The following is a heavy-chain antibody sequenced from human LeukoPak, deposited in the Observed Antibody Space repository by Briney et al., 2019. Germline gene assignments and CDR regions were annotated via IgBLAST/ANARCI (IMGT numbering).Heavy chain of an antibody. CDR2: IKQDGSEK. J-gene: IGHJ4*02. CDR1: GFTFSSYW. Sequence: PGGSLRLSCAASGFTFSSYWMTWVRQAPGKGLEWVVNIKQDGSEKYYVDSLRGRFTISRDNAKNSLYLQMNSLRAEDTAVYYCARARYYDNSGYYYYFDYWGQGTLVTVSS. CDR3: ARARYYDNSGYYYYFDY. V-gene: IGHV3-7*04. D-gene: IGHD3-22*01.